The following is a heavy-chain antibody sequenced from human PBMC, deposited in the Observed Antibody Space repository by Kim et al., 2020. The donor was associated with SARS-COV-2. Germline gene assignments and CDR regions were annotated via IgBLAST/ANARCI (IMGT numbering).Heavy chain of an antibody. CDR1: GFTFSSYG. J-gene: IGHJ6*02. CDR3: ARAVDFWSGYHNNYYYYYGMDV. CDR2: IWYDGSNK. D-gene: IGHD3-3*01. V-gene: IGHV3-33*01. Sequence: GGSLRLSCAASGFTFSSYGMHWVRQAPGKGLEWVAVIWYDGSNKYYADSVKGRFTISRDNSKNTLYLQMNSLRAEDTAVYYCARAVDFWSGYHNNYYYYYGMDVWGQGTTVTVSS.